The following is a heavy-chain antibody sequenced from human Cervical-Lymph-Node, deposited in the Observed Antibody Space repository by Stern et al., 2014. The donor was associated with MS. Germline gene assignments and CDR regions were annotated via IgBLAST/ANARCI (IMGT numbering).Heavy chain of an antibody. CDR1: GFTFSDAW. CDR3: TADSPTMAAHCFDY. D-gene: IGHD4/OR15-4a*01. Sequence: EVQLVESGGGLVQPGGSLRLSCAASGFTFSDAWISWVRQAPGQGLEWVGRVYSKRAGGTIDCVVPVKGRFPISRDDSRNALYLQMASLKTEDTGVYFCTADSPTMAAHCFDYWGQGILVTLSS. J-gene: IGHJ4*02. V-gene: IGHV3-15*01. CDR2: VYSKRAGGTI.